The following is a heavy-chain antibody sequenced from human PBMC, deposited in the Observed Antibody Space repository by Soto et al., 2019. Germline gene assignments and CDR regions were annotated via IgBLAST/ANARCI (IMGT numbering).Heavy chain of an antibody. V-gene: IGHV1-8*01. J-gene: IGHJ6*02. CDR1: GYTFTTYE. D-gene: IGHD3-10*01. CDR3: ARVGGQLFGDHGMDV. CDR2: MSPSSGNT. Sequence: QVQLVQSGAEVKKPGASVKVSCKASGYTFTTYEINWVRQVPGQGLEWMGWMSPSSGNTGYVDQFRGRVTMTSNTSMTTAYVELSSLRPEDTAVYYCARVGGQLFGDHGMDVWGQGTTVTVSS.